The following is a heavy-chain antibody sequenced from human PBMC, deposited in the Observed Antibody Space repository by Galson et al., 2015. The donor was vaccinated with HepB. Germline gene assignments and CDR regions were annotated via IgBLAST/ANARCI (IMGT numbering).Heavy chain of an antibody. V-gene: IGHV1-3*01. CDR3: TRDQGGAGGPYYY. CDR1: GYTFINYA. J-gene: IGHJ4*02. CDR2: IDADNGNT. Sequence: SVKVSCKASGYTFINYAVHWVRQAPGQSLEWMGWIDADNGNTKYSQKFQGRVTITRDTSATTTYMELRSLSSEDTAVYYCTRDQGGAGGPYYYWGQGTLVTVSS. D-gene: IGHD1-26*01.